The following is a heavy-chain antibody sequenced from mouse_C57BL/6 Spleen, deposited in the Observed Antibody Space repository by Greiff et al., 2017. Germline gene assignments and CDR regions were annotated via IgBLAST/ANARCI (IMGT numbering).Heavy chain of an antibody. V-gene: IGHV1-37*01. CDR3: ARDYYGSSEAMDY. D-gene: IGHD1-1*01. CDR1: GYSFTGYF. Sequence: VHVKQSGPELVKPGASVKISCKASGYSFTGYFMNWVKQSHGKSLEWIGRINPYNGDTFYNQKFKGKATLTVDKSSSTAHMELLSLTSEDFAVYYCARDYYGSSEAMDYWGQGTSVTVSS. CDR2: INPYNGDT. J-gene: IGHJ4*01.